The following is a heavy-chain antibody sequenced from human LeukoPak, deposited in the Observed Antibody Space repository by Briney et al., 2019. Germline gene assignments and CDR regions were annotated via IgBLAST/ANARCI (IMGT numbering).Heavy chain of an antibody. D-gene: IGHD6-19*01. Sequence: GGSLRLSCAASGFTFSSYVMSWVRQAPGKGLEWVSAIIGGGGNTYYADSVKGRFTITRDKSKNTLYLQMNSLRAEDTAVYYCAKDLAVAVPNYFDSWGQGTLVTVSS. CDR1: GFTFSSYV. V-gene: IGHV3-23*01. CDR2: IIGGGGNT. CDR3: AKDLAVAVPNYFDS. J-gene: IGHJ4*02.